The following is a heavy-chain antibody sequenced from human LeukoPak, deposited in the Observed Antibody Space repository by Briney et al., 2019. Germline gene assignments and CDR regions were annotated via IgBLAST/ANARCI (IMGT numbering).Heavy chain of an antibody. J-gene: IGHJ4*02. Sequence: RGSPSLSCAASGFTFSSYSMNWVGQAPGKGLEWVSSISSSSSYIYYADSVKGRFTISRDNAKNALYLQMNSLRAEDTAVYYCAREVDTCFDYWGQGALFTVSS. V-gene: IGHV3-21*01. CDR1: GFTFSSYS. CDR2: ISSSSSYI. D-gene: IGHD5-18*01. CDR3: AREVDTCFDY.